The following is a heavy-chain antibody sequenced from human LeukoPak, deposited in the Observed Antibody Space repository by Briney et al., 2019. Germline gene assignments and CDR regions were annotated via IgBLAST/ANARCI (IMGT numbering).Heavy chain of an antibody. Sequence: PGGSLRLSCAASGFTFSDYYMSWIRQTPGKGLEWLSYMSSSGSIIWHADSVKGRFTISRDNAKNSLYLQMNSLRAEDTAVYYCANGYSYVRTYWGQGTLVTVSS. J-gene: IGHJ4*02. CDR2: MSSSGSII. CDR3: ANGYSYVRTY. V-gene: IGHV3-11*01. CDR1: GFTFSDYY. D-gene: IGHD5-18*01.